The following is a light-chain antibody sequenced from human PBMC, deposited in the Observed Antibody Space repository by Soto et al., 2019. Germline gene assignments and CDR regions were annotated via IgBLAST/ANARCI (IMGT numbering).Light chain of an antibody. CDR3: EAWDDSLNGVV. CDR2: SNN. J-gene: IGLJ2*01. Sequence: QAVVTQTPSASGTPGQRVNISCSGSSSNIGSNNVNWYQQLPGTAPKLLIYSNNQRPSGVPDRFSDSKSGTSASLAISGLQSEDEADYYCEAWDDSLNGVVFGGGTKVTVL. V-gene: IGLV1-44*01. CDR1: SSNIGSNN.